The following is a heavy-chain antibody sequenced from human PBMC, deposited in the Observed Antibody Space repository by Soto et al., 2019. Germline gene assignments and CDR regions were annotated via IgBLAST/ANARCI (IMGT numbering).Heavy chain of an antibody. Sequence: PSETLSLTCTVSDDSFRGAEYYWSWIRQPIGKGPEWIGYTYYNGDTKYNPALRSRVTMSEDTSKNQFSLRLSSVTAADTAVYSCARGPAYIDGWRTFDLWGRGILVTVSS. D-gene: IGHD6-19*01. V-gene: IGHV4-61*08. J-gene: IGHJ4*02. CDR2: TYYNGDT. CDR1: DDSFRGAEYY. CDR3: ARGPAYIDGWRTFDL.